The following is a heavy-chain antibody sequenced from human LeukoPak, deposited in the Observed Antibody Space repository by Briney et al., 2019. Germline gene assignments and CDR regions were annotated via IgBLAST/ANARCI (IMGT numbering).Heavy chain of an antibody. V-gene: IGHV3-30*02. Sequence: QPGGSLRLPCTASGFSFSSYWMSWVRQAPGKGLEWVAFIRYDGSNKYYADSVKGRFTISRDNSKNTLYLQMNSLRAEDTAVYYCAKDPQYQLLYYYYYYMDVWGKGTTVTVSS. J-gene: IGHJ6*03. CDR3: AKDPQYQLLYYYYYYMDV. CDR1: GFSFSSYW. CDR2: IRYDGSNK. D-gene: IGHD2-2*01.